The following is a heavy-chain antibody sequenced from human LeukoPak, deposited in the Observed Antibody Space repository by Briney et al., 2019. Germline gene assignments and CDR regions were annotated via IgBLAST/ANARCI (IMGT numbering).Heavy chain of an antibody. J-gene: IGHJ4*02. CDR1: GGTFGSYA. CDR2: IIPIFGTA. D-gene: IGHD3-9*01. V-gene: IGHV1-69*13. CDR3: ARGGDILTEGGGYDY. Sequence: ASVKVSCKASGGTFGSYAISWVRQAPGQGLEWMGGIIPIFGTANYAQKFQGRVTITADESTSTAYMELSSLRSEDTAVYYCARGGDILTEGGGYDYWGQGTLVTVSS.